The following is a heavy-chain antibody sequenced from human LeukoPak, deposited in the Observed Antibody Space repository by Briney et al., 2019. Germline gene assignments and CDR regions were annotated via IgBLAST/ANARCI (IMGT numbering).Heavy chain of an antibody. CDR2: IQFDDREK. J-gene: IGHJ4*02. Sequence: QPGGSLRLSCAASAVTFTFSASGMHWVRQAPGKGLEWVAFIQFDDREKYYADSVKGRCTISRDNSKNTVYLQMNSLRAEDTAIYYCAREAGTIEIGKFDYWGQGTLVTVSS. D-gene: IGHD1-7*01. CDR3: AREAGTIEIGKFDY. CDR1: AVTFTFSASG. V-gene: IGHV3-30*02.